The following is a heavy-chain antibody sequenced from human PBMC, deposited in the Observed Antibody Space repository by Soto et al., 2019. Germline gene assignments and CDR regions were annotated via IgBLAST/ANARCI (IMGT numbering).Heavy chain of an antibody. V-gene: IGHV3-30-3*01. J-gene: IGHJ6*02. CDR2: ISYDGSNK. Sequence: GGSLRLSCAASGFTFSSYAMHWVRQAPGMGLEWVAVISYDGSNKYYADSVKGRFTIARDNSENTLYLQMNSLRAEDTAVYYCARAYVVVVAAYYYGMDVWGQGTTVTVSS. CDR1: GFTFSSYA. D-gene: IGHD2-15*01. CDR3: ARAYVVVVAAYYYGMDV.